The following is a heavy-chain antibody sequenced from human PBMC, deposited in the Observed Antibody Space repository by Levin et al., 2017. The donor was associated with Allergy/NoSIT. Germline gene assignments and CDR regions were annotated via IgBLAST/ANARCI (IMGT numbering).Heavy chain of an antibody. J-gene: IGHJ4*02. Sequence: PGESLKISCAASGFTFSSYGMHWVRQAPGKGLEWVAVISYDGSNKYYADSVKGRFTISRDNSKNTLYLQMNSLRAEDTAVYYCAKDRSGSYFDYWGQGTLVTVSS. CDR2: ISYDGSNK. CDR1: GFTFSSYG. V-gene: IGHV3-30*18. CDR3: AKDRSGSYFDY. D-gene: IGHD1-26*01.